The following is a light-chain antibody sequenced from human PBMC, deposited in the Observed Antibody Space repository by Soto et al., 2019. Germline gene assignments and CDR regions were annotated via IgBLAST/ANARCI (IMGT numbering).Light chain of an antibody. CDR2: DAS. V-gene: IGKV1-5*01. CDR3: QQYNSYSRT. CDR1: QSISSW. Sequence: DIQMTQSPSTLSASVGDRVTITCRASQSISSWLARYQQKPGKAPKLLISDASSLKSGVPSRFSGSGSATEFTLTISSLQPDDFATYYCQQYNSYSRTFGQGTKVDIK. J-gene: IGKJ1*01.